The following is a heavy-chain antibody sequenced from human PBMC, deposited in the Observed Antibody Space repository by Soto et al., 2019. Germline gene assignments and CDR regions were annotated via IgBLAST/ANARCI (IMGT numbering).Heavy chain of an antibody. J-gene: IGHJ3*02. D-gene: IGHD3-16*01. CDR2: IYYSGST. CDR3: ARDAGGRGNGAFDI. Sequence: SETLSLTCTVSGGSISTYYWSWMRQPPGEGLEWIGYIYYSGSTNSNPSLKSRVTISEDTSKNQLSLKLSSVTAADTAVYYCARDAGGRGNGAFDIWGQGTMVTVSS. V-gene: IGHV4-59*01. CDR1: GGSISTYY.